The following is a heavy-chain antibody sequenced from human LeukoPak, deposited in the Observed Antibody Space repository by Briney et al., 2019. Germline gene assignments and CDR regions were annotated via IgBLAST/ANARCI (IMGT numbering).Heavy chain of an antibody. CDR3: ARGLLAAAGIDY. CDR1: GFTFGDYA. V-gene: IGHV3-7*04. J-gene: IGHJ4*02. D-gene: IGHD6-13*01. CDR2: IKQDGSEK. Sequence: HPGRSLRLSCTASGFTFGDYAMSWVRQAPGKGLEWVANIKQDGSEKNYVDSVKGRFTISRDNAKNSLYLQMNSLRAVDTAVYYCARGLLAAAGIDYWGQGALVTVSS.